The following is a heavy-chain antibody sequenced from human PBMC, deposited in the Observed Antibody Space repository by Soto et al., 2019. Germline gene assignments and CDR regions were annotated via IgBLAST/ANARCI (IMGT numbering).Heavy chain of an antibody. Sequence: QVQLVQSGAEVKKPGASVKVSCKASGYTFTIYGISWVRQAPGQGLEWSGRISGYNGNTDYAQNLKDRVTQTTDASTSSVYMELRSLRSDDAAVYYCARVDRYDSSGEDGYWGQGTVITVSS. CDR3: ARVDRYDSSGEDGY. CDR1: GYTFTIYG. V-gene: IGHV1-18*04. D-gene: IGHD3-22*01. J-gene: IGHJ4*02. CDR2: ISGYNGNT.